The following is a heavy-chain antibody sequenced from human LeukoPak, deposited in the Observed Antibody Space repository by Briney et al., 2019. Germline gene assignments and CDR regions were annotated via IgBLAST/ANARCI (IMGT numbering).Heavy chain of an antibody. CDR3: AKDNLRGGYYYDSSGYYYPFDY. CDR1: GFTFSSYA. CDR2: ISGSGGST. J-gene: IGHJ4*02. D-gene: IGHD3-22*01. V-gene: IGHV3-23*01. Sequence: PGGSLRLSCAASGFTFSSYAMSWVRQAPGKGLEWVSAISGSGGSTYCADSVKGRFTISRDNSKNTLYLQMNSLRAEDTAVYYCAKDNLRGGYYYDSSGYYYPFDYWGQGTLVTVSS.